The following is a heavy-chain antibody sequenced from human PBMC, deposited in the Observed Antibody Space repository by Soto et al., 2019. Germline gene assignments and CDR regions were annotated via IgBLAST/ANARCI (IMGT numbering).Heavy chain of an antibody. D-gene: IGHD1-26*01. Sequence: QVQLQESGPGLVKPSQTLSLTCTVSGGSISSGDYYWSWIRQLPGKGLEWIGYIYYRGSTYYTPSLKSRVTISIDTSKNQFSLKLSSVTAADTAVYYCARERAYYFDYWGQGTLVTVSS. J-gene: IGHJ4*02. CDR3: ARERAYYFDY. CDR1: GGSISSGDYY. CDR2: IYYRGST. V-gene: IGHV4-30-4*01.